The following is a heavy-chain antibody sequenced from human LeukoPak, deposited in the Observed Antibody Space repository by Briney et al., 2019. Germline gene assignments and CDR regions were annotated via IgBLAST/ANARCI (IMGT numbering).Heavy chain of an antibody. Sequence: SETLSLTCTVSGGSISSSSYYWGWIRQPPGKGLEWIGSIYYNGSTYYNPSLKSRVTISVDTSKNQFSLKLSSVTAADTAVYYCARLDWNYSFDYWGQGTLVTVSS. V-gene: IGHV4-39*01. D-gene: IGHD1-7*01. CDR3: ARLDWNYSFDY. CDR1: GGSISSSSYY. J-gene: IGHJ4*02. CDR2: IYYNGST.